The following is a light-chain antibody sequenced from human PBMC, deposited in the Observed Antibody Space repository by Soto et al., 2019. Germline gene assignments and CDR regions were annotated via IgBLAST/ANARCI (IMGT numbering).Light chain of an antibody. CDR1: QGIDNF. Sequence: DIQMTQSPSAMSASVGDRVTITCRASQGIDNFLAWFQQKPGNVPKRLIYLTSSLQSGVPSRFSRSGSGTEFTLTISSLQPEDFATYYCLQHKTYPLTFGQGTKLEIK. J-gene: IGKJ2*01. CDR3: LQHKTYPLT. V-gene: IGKV1-17*03. CDR2: LTS.